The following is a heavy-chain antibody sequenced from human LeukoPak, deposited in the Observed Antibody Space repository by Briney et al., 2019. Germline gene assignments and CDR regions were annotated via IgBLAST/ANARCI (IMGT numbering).Heavy chain of an antibody. CDR1: GFTVSSNY. Sequence: GGSLRLSCAASGFTVSSNYMSWVRQAPGKGLEWVSVIYSGGSTYYADSVKGRFTISRDDSKNTLYLQMNSLRAEDTAVYYCARDEGKIRYFDWSNWFDPWGQGTLVTVSS. D-gene: IGHD3-9*01. CDR2: IYSGGST. V-gene: IGHV3-66*01. J-gene: IGHJ5*02. CDR3: ARDEGKIRYFDWSNWFDP.